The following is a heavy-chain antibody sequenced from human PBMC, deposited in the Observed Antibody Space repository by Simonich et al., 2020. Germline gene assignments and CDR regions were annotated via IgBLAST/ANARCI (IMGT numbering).Heavy chain of an antibody. J-gene: IGHJ6*03. CDR2: INPNRGGT. D-gene: IGHD7-27*01. CDR1: GYTFTGYY. Sequence: QVQLVQSGAEVKKPGASVKVSCKASGYTFTGYYMHWVRQAPGQGLEWMGGINPNRGGTNYAQKFQGRGTMTRDTSISTAYMELSRLRSDDTAVYYCARGALTGDYYYMDVWGKGTTVTVSS. V-gene: IGHV1-2*02. CDR3: ARGALTGDYYYMDV.